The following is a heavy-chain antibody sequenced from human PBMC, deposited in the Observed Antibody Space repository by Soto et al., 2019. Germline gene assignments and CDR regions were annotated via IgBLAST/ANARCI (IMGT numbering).Heavy chain of an antibody. CDR2: LYNHGKK. CDR3: ARLTEAERH. V-gene: IGHV3-53*01. CDR1: GFIVSSSH. D-gene: IGHD1-1*01. Sequence: EVQLVESGGGVTQPGGSLRLSCVVSGFIVSSSHMIWVRQAPGKGLEGVSILYNHGKKNYVDFVKGRFTITRDNSKNTVYLQMNSLRVEDTAVYYCARLTEAERHWGQGALVTVSS. J-gene: IGHJ4*02.